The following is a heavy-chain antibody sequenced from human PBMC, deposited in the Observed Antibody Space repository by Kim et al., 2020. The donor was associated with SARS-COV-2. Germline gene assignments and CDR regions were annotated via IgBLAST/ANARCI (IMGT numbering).Heavy chain of an antibody. J-gene: IGHJ5*01. Sequence: GGSLRLSCAASGFTFGNYWMTWVRQAPGQGLEWVANIKHDGTVKQYADFVEGRFTISRDNAKNSLYLEMDSLRAEDTAIYYRATSWSYAFDSWGQGTLAT. CDR1: GFTFGNYW. CDR2: IKHDGTVK. V-gene: IGHV3-7*03. CDR3: ATSWSYAFDS. D-gene: IGHD3-16*01.